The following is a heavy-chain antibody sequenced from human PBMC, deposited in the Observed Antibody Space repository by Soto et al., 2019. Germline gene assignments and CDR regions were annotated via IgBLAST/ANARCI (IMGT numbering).Heavy chain of an antibody. D-gene: IGHD3-22*01. J-gene: IGHJ4*02. CDR1: GGTFSSYA. CDR2: IIPIFGTA. V-gene: IGHV1-69*13. CDR3: ARLPTKYYYDTRTGY. Sequence: SVKVSCKASGGTFSSYAISWVRQAPGQGLEWMGGIIPIFGTANYAQKFQGRVTITADESTSTAYMELSSLRSEDTAVYYCARLPTKYYYDTRTGYWGQGTLVTV.